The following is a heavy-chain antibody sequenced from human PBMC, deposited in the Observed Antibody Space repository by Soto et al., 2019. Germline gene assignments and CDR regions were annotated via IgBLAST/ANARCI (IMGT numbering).Heavy chain of an antibody. CDR3: ARGATYSKSFISMYCSSFDL. CDR2: INHSGGT. V-gene: IGHV4-34*01. CDR1: GGSFTGYS. D-gene: IGHD2-8*02. Sequence: QAQVQQWGAGLLKPSETLSLTCAVHGGSFTGYSWPWISQPPGKGLEWLGEINHSGGTNYNPSRKARGIITVEASKREFFLNVTSVTAADTAVYYCARGATYSKSFISMYCSSFDLWGQGKAVTVSS. J-gene: IGHJ5*01.